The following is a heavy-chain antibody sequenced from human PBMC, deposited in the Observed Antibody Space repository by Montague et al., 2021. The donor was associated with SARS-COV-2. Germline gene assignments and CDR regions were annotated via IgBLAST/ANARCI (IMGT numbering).Heavy chain of an antibody. CDR1: GASISSGACY. D-gene: IGHD6-19*01. CDR3: ARLAGFHTYFAFDV. V-gene: IGHV4-61*02. J-gene: IGHJ6*02. CDR2: LFVSGRK. Sequence: TLSLTCSVSGASISSGACYWSWLRQPAGKGLEWIVRLFVSGRKSYNPSLKSRITMSVDASEYHFSLKVTSVTVADTAVYYCARLAGFHTYFAFDVWGQGTTVAAS.